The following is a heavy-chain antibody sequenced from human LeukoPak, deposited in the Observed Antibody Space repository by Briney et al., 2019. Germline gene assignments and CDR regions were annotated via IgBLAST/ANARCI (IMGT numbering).Heavy chain of an antibody. D-gene: IGHD3-10*01. CDR2: ISYDGSNK. V-gene: IGHV3-30*18. CDR3: ANARSGALDY. CDR1: GFTFSSYG. J-gene: IGHJ4*02. Sequence: GRSLRLSCAASGFTFSSYGMHWVRQAPGKGLEWVAVISYDGSNKYYADSVKGRFTISRDNSENTLYLQMNSLRAEDTAVYYCANARSGALDYWGQGTLVTVSS.